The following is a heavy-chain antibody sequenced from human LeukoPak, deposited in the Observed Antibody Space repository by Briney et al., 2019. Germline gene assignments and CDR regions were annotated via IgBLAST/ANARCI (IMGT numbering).Heavy chain of an antibody. CDR3: AREGAAAGLYYFDY. D-gene: IGHD6-13*01. V-gene: IGHV3-48*04. CDR2: ISSSGSTI. Sequence: PGGSLRLSCAASGFTFSSYSMNWVRQAPGKGLEWVSYISSSGSTIYYADSVKGRFTISRDNAKNSLYLQMNSLRAEDTAVYYCAREGAAAGLYYFDYWGQGTLVTVSS. J-gene: IGHJ4*02. CDR1: GFTFSSYS.